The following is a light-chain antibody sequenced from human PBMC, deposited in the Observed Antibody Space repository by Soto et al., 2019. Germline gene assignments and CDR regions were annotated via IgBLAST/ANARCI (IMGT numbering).Light chain of an antibody. CDR3: CSLTTSNTYV. J-gene: IGLJ1*01. CDR2: HVT. V-gene: IGLV2-14*03. CDR1: SSDIGHYGY. Sequence: QSVLTQPASVSGSPGQSITISCTGTSSDIGHYGYVSWYQQHPGKAPKLMIYHVTYRPSGVSNRYSGSRSGNSASLTISGLQADDEADYYCCSLTTSNTYVFGSGTTATVL.